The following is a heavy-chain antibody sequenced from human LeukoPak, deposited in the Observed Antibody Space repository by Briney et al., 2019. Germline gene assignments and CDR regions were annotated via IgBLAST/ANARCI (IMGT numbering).Heavy chain of an antibody. Sequence: SETLSLTCTVSGGSISSYYWSWIRQPPGKGLEWIGYIYYSGSTNYNPSLKSRVTISVDTSKNQFSLKLSSVTAADTAVYYCARAYSSSWYGPFDYWGQGTLVTVSS. CDR1: GGSISSYY. CDR3: ARAYSSSWYGPFDY. V-gene: IGHV4-59*01. CDR2: IYYSGST. J-gene: IGHJ4*02. D-gene: IGHD6-13*01.